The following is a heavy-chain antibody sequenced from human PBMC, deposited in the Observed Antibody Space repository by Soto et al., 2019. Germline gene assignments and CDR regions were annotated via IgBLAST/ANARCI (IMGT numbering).Heavy chain of an antibody. CDR3: TTLGSHYYYHNFDV. CDR1: GFTFSNAW. Sequence: EVKLVESGGGLVTPGGSLRPSCAASGFTFSNAWMNWVRQAPGKGLEWVGLIKMKSEGATRHYAAPVNGRFTISRDDSKSTLYLQMSSLKTEDTAVYYCTTLGSHYYYHNFDVWGQGTTVTVSS. CDR2: IKMKSEGATR. V-gene: IGHV3-15*07. J-gene: IGHJ6*02.